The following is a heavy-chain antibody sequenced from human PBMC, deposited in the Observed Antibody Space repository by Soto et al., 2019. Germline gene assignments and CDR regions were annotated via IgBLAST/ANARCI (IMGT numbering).Heavy chain of an antibody. Sequence: GESLKISCKGSGYSFTSYWIGWVRQMPGKGLEWMGIIYPGDSDTRYSPSFQGQVTISADKSISTAYLQWSSLKASDTAMYYCARLPYYYDSSGYDPEDYYYYGMDVWGQGTTVTVSS. CDR1: GYSFTSYW. CDR3: ARLPYYYDSSGYDPEDYYYYGMDV. CDR2: IYPGDSDT. V-gene: IGHV5-51*01. J-gene: IGHJ6*02. D-gene: IGHD3-22*01.